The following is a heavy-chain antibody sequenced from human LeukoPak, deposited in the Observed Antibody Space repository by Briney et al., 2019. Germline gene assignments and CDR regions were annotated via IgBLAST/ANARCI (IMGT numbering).Heavy chain of an antibody. CDR3: AREGMTANAFDI. D-gene: IGHD6-13*01. CDR2: ISPNSGDT. CDR1: GYTFTDYY. J-gene: IGHJ3*02. V-gene: IGHV1-2*02. Sequence: ASVRVSCKASGYTFTDYYVHWVRQVPGQGLEWLGWISPNSGDTKYAQNFQGRVTMTRDTSISTAYMELRSLRFDDTAVYWCAREGMTANAFDIWGQGTMVTVSS.